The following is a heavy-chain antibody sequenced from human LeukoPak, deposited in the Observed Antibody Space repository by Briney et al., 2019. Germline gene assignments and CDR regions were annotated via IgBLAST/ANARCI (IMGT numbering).Heavy chain of an antibody. CDR3: AKDVGDTMIEWIDY. D-gene: IGHD3-22*01. V-gene: IGHV3-33*06. CDR2: IWYDGSNK. CDR1: GFTFSSYG. Sequence: GRSLRLSCAASGFTFSSYGMHWVRQAPGKGLEWVAVIWYDGSNKYYADSVKGRFTISRDNSKNTLYLQMNRLRAEDTVVYYCAKDVGDTMIEWIDYWGQGTLVTVSS. J-gene: IGHJ4*02.